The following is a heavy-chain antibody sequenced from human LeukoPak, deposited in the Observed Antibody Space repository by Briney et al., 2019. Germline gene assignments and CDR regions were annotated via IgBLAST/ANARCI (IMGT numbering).Heavy chain of an antibody. CDR1: GFTFSNYW. J-gene: IGHJ4*02. CDR3: ARDPSINDILTGYYDY. CDR2: IQQDGSEK. V-gene: IGHV3-7*01. Sequence: GGSLRLSCEASGFTFSNYWLYWVRQAPGKGLEWVANIQQDGSEKYYVDSVKGRFTISRDNAKNSLYLQMNSLRAEDTAVYYCARDPSINDILTGYYDYWGQGTLVTVSS. D-gene: IGHD3-9*01.